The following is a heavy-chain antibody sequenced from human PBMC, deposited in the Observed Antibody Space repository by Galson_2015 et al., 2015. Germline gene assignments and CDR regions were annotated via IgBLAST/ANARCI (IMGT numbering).Heavy chain of an antibody. CDR1: GFTFSSYW. V-gene: IGHV3-74*01. CDR3: VRGNSGYGNFDY. J-gene: IGHJ4*02. D-gene: IGHD5-18*01. CDR2: IYTNASSA. Sequence: SLRLSCAASGFTFSSYWMHWVRQAPGKGLAWVSRIYTNASSASSADSVKGRFTISRDDAKSTLYLQMNSLRAEDTAVYYCVRGNSGYGNFDYWGQGILVTVSS.